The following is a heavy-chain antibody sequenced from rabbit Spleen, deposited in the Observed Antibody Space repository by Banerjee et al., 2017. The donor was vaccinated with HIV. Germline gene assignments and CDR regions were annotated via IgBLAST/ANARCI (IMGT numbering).Heavy chain of an antibody. D-gene: IGHD8-1*01. CDR2: IDDGSSGFT. CDR1: GVSFSLSSY. V-gene: IGHV1S40*01. CDR3: ARDGAGGSYFAL. Sequence: QSLEESGGDLVKPGASLTLTCTASGVSFSLSSYICWVRQAPGKGLEWIGCIDDGSSGFTYFATWAKGRFTCSKTSSTTVTLQMTRLTAADTATYFCARDGAGGSYFALWGQGTLVTVS. J-gene: IGHJ3*01.